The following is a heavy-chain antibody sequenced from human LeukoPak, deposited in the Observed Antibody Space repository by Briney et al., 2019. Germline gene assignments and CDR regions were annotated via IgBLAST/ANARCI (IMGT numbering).Heavy chain of an antibody. CDR3: ARGKGFDP. CDR2: ISWNSGSI. V-gene: IGHV3-9*01. Sequence: GRSLRLSCAASGFTFDDYAMHWVRQAPGKGLEWVSGISWNSGSIGYADSVKGRFTISRDNAKNSLYLQMNSLRAEDTAVYYCARGKGFDPWGQGTLVTVSS. CDR1: GFTFDDYA. J-gene: IGHJ5*02.